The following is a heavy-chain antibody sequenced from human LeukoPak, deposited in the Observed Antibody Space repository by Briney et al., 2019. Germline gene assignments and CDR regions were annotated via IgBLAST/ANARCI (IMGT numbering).Heavy chain of an antibody. V-gene: IGHV5-51*01. D-gene: IGHD3-22*01. Sequence: GESLKISCKGSGYSFTSYWIGWVRQMPGKGLEWMGITYPGDSNTRYSPSFQGQVTISADKSISTAYLQWSSLKASVTAMYYCARFHMIRDTNFDYWGQGTLVTVSS. CDR2: TYPGDSNT. CDR1: GYSFTSYW. J-gene: IGHJ4*02. CDR3: ARFHMIRDTNFDY.